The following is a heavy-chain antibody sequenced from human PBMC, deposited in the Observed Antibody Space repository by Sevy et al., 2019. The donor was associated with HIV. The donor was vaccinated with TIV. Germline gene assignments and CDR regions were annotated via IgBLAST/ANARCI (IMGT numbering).Heavy chain of an antibody. CDR3: ATTKDCDESIGSPFDD. J-gene: IGHJ4*02. V-gene: IGHV1-24*01. D-gene: IGHD3-22*01. CDR2: FDPEDGET. CDR1: GKRVTQLA. Sequence: ASVKVSCKVSGKRVTQLAMHWVRQAPGKGLEWMATFDPEDGETFYSQNFQGRVTMTEDTSRDTAYMELSSLRSEDAAVYYCATTKDCDESIGSPFDDWGQGTLVTVSS.